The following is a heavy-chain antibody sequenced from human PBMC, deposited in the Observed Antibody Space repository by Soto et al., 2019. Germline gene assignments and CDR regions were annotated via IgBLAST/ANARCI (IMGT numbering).Heavy chain of an antibody. Sequence: GASVKVSCKASGGTFSTYTITWVRQAPGQGLEWMGRIIPIIGIINYAQKLQGRVTITADKTTLYLQMKSLKAEDTAVYYCATGSSLGAPRWGQGTLVTVSS. CDR2: IIPIIGII. CDR1: GGTFSTYT. CDR3: ATGSSLGAPR. J-gene: IGHJ4*02. D-gene: IGHD3-16*01. V-gene: IGHV1-69*02.